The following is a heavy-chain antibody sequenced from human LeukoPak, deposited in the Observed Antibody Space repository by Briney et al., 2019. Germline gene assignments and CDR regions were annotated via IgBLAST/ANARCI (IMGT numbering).Heavy chain of an antibody. CDR1: GYTFTSYY. CDR2: INPSGGST. V-gene: IGHV1-46*01. J-gene: IGHJ3*02. CDR3: ARERGYDSSGYYYPRAAFDI. Sequence: GASVKVSCKASGYTFTSYYMHWVRQAPGQGLEWMGIINPSGGSTSYAQKFQGRVTMTRDTSTSTVYMELSSLRAEDTAVYYCARERGYDSSGYYYPRAAFDIWGQGTMVTVSS. D-gene: IGHD3-22*01.